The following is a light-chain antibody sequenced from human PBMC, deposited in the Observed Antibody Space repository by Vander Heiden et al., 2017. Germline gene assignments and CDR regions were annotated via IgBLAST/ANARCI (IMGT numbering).Light chain of an antibody. CDR3: QQSYSTPVT. CDR2: AAS. Sequence: IKMPPSPSSLSASVGDRVTITCRASQSISSYLNWYQQKPGKAPKLLIYAASSLQSGVPSRFSGSGSGTDFTLTISSLQPEDFATYYCQQSYSTPVTFGQGTRLEIK. CDR1: QSISSY. J-gene: IGKJ5*01. V-gene: IGKV1-39*01.